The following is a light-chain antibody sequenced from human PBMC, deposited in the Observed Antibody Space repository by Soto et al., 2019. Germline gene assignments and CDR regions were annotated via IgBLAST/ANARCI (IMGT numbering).Light chain of an antibody. CDR2: DVS. CDR3: CSYAGSSV. J-gene: IGLJ2*01. CDR1: SSDVGGYNY. V-gene: IGLV2-11*01. Sequence: QSALTQPRSVSGSPGQSVTISCTGTSSDVGGYNYVSWYQQHPGKAPKLMIYDVSKRPSGVPDRFSGSKSGNTASLTISGLQAADEADYYCCSYAGSSVFGGGTKLTVL.